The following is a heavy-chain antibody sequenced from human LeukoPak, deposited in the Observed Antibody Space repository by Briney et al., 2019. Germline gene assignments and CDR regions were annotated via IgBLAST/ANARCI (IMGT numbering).Heavy chain of an antibody. V-gene: IGHV3-23*01. CDR2: ISRSGEST. Sequence: GGSLRLSCAASGFTFSGFAMSWIRQAPGKGLEWVSSISRSGESTFYADSVRGRFTISRDNSKNTVSLQMESLRAEDTALYYWAEEYAVGSIDYWGQGNLV. J-gene: IGHJ4*02. D-gene: IGHD4-23*01. CDR3: AEEYAVGSIDY. CDR1: GFTFSGFA.